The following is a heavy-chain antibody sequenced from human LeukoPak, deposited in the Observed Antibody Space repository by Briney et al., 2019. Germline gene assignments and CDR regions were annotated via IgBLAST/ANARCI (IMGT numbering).Heavy chain of an antibody. CDR3: ARGPMVRGVIISGKFDY. J-gene: IGHJ4*02. Sequence: SQTLSLTCTVSGGSISSGGYYWSWIRQHPGKGLEWIGYIYYSGSTSYNPSLKSRVTISVDTSKNQFSLKLSSVTAADTAVYYCARGPMVRGVIISGKFDYWGQGTLVTVS. D-gene: IGHD3-10*01. V-gene: IGHV4-31*03. CDR1: GGSISSGGYY. CDR2: IYYSGST.